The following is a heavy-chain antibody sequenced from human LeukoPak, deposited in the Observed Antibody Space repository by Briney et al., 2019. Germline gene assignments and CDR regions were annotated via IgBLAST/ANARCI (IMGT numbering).Heavy chain of an antibody. CDR3: ARALADSRGYYLGFDY. V-gene: IGHV3-11*04. J-gene: IGHJ4*02. Sequence: GALRLSCAASGFTFSDHYMSWIRQAPGKGLEWVSYITNNGGNMFYSESVKGRFTISRDNAKKSLYVQMNSLRADDTAVHYCARALADSRGYYLGFDYWGQGTLVTVSS. CDR1: GFTFSDHY. D-gene: IGHD3-22*01. CDR2: ITNNGGNM.